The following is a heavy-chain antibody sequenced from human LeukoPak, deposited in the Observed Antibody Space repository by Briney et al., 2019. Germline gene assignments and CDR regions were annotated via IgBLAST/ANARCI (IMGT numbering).Heavy chain of an antibody. D-gene: IGHD6-6*01. CDR3: ARASHSSSSGITNYYYYMDV. V-gene: IGHV4-59*11. Sequence: SETLSLTCTVSGGSISSHYWSWIRQPPGKGLEWIGYIYYSGSTNYNPSLKSRVTISVDTSKNQFSLKLSSVTAADTAVYYCARASHSSSSGITNYYYYMDVWGKGTAVTVSS. CDR2: IYYSGST. CDR1: GGSISSHY. J-gene: IGHJ6*03.